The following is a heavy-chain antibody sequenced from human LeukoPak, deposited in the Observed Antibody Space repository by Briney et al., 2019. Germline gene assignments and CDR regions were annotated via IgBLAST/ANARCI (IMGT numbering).Heavy chain of an antibody. CDR3: AKDRYYDSSGSRY. CDR2: ISGSGGST. D-gene: IGHD3-22*01. Sequence: GGSLRLSCAASGFTFSGYAMSWVRQAPGKGLEWVSAISGSGGSTYYADSVKGRFTISRDNSKNTLYLQMNSLRAEDTAVYYCAKDRYYDSSGSRYWGQGTLVTVSS. CDR1: GFTFSGYA. V-gene: IGHV3-23*01. J-gene: IGHJ4*02.